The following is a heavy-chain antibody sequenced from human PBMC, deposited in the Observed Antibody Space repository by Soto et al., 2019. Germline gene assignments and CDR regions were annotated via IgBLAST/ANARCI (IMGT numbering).Heavy chain of an antibody. D-gene: IGHD2-15*01. J-gene: IGHJ5*02. CDR3: AGTSYCSGGSCYSASERFDP. Sequence: QVQLQQWGAGLLKPSEPLSLTCAVYGGSFSGYYWSCIRQPPGKGLEWIGEINHSGSTNYNPSVKSRVTISVDTAKNHCSLKLSSVPAAHTAVYYCAGTSYCSGGSCYSASERFDPWGQGTLFTVSS. CDR2: INHSGST. CDR1: GGSFSGYY. V-gene: IGHV4-34*01.